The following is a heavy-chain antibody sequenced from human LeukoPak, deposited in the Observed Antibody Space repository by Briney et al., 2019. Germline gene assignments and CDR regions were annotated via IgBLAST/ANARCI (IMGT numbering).Heavy chain of an antibody. J-gene: IGHJ4*02. D-gene: IGHD2-2*01. CDR1: GGSISSSNW. CDR2: IYHSGST. Sequence: SGTLSLTCAVSGGSISSSNWWGWVRQPPGKGLEWIGEIYHSGSTNYNPSLKSRVTISVDKSKNQFSLKLSSVTAADTAVYYCARAPGGYCSSTSCRLDYWGQGTLVTVSS. CDR3: ARAPGGYCSSTSCRLDY. V-gene: IGHV4-4*02.